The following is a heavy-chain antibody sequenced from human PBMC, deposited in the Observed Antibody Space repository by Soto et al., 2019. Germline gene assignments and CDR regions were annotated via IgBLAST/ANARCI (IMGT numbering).Heavy chain of an antibody. CDR3: AKELELLRYFDSNAFDI. Sequence: EVQLLESGGGLVQPGGSLRLSCAASGFTFSSYAMSWVRQAPGKGLEWVSAISGSGGSTYYADSVKGRFTISRDNSKNTLYQQMNSLRAEDTAVYYCAKELELLRYFDSNAFDIWGQGTMVTVSS. V-gene: IGHV3-23*01. J-gene: IGHJ3*02. D-gene: IGHD3-9*01. CDR1: GFTFSSYA. CDR2: ISGSGGST.